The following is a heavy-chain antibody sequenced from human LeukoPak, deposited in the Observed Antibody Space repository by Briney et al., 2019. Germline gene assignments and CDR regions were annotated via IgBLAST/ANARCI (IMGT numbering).Heavy chain of an antibody. Sequence: SETLSLTCTVSGGSISSYYWSWIRQPPGKGLEWIGYIYYSGSTNYNSSLKSRVTISVHTSKNQFSLKLSSVTAADTAVYYCAREPYDSSGTFDYWGQGTLVTVSS. D-gene: IGHD3-22*01. CDR3: AREPYDSSGTFDY. CDR2: IYYSGST. J-gene: IGHJ4*02. CDR1: GGSISSYY. V-gene: IGHV4-59*01.